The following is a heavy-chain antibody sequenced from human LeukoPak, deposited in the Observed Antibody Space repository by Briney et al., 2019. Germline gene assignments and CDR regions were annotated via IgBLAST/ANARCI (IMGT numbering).Heavy chain of an antibody. CDR1: GYTFTGYY. Sequence: ASVKVSCKASGYTFTGYYLHWVRQAPGQGLEWMGWINPHGGGTNYAQKFQGRVTMTRGTSISTAYMELSRLRSDDTAVYYCARPIASRPFDAFDIWGQGTMVTVSS. D-gene: IGHD6-6*01. CDR2: INPHGGGT. V-gene: IGHV1-2*02. CDR3: ARPIASRPFDAFDI. J-gene: IGHJ3*02.